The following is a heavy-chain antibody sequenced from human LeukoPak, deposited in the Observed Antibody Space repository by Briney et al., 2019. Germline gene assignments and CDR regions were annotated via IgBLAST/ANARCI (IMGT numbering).Heavy chain of an antibody. CDR3: ARDSSAPRSYFALDV. Sequence: SGTLSLTCIFSGDSISDDSVNKNNWLNWVRQAPGKGLEWIGDVSLDGITNYNPSLLGRVTISLDKSAKQVSLRLTSVTAADTAIYYCARDSSAPRSYFALDVWGQGTTVTVSS. J-gene: IGHJ6*01. D-gene: IGHD6-19*01. CDR2: VSLDGIT. CDR1: GDSISDDSVNKNNW. V-gene: IGHV4-4*02.